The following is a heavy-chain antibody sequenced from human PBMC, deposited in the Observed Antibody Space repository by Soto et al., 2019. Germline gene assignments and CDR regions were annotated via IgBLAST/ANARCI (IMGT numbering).Heavy chain of an antibody. CDR3: ARGGYCTNGVCARSFDL. CDR1: GFTFSFYA. CDR2: ISSNGVAT. Sequence: EVQLVESGGGLVQPGGSLRLSCAASGFTFSFYAMHWVRQAPGKGLEYVSAISSNGVATYHANSVKGRFTISRDNSKNTLYLQLGGLRAEDMAVYYCARGGYCTNGVCARSFDLWGQGTLVTVSS. D-gene: IGHD2-8*01. V-gene: IGHV3-64*01. J-gene: IGHJ3*01.